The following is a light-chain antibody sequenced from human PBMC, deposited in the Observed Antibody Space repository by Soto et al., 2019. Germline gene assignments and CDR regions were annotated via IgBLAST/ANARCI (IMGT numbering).Light chain of an antibody. CDR2: EVS. CDR3: SSYTNISTYV. CDR1: SSDVGGYNF. Sequence: QSALTQPASVSGSPGQSITISCTGTSSDVGGYNFVSWYQQHPGKAPKLIIYEVSDRPSGVSSRFSASKSGNTASLTISGLRAEDEADYYCSSYTNISTYVFGTGTKLTVL. J-gene: IGLJ1*01. V-gene: IGLV2-14*01.